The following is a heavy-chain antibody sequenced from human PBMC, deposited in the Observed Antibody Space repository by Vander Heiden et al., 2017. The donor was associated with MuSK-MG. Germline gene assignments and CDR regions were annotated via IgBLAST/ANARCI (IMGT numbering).Heavy chain of an antibody. CDR1: GFTFRNYA. CDR3: AKDSPEGNSGRFFDY. Sequence: EVQLLESGGGLVQPGGSLSLSCSASGFTFRNYAMGWVRQAPGKGLEWVSAISGSGGTTYHADSVKGRFTISRDNSKNTLYLQMISLRAEDTAVYYCAKDSPEGNSGRFFDYWGQGTLVTVSS. CDR2: ISGSGGTT. J-gene: IGHJ4*02. V-gene: IGHV3-23*01. D-gene: IGHD2-21*01.